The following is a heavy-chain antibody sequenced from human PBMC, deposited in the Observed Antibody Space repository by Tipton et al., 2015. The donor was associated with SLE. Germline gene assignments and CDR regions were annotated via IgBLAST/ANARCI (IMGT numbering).Heavy chain of an antibody. V-gene: IGHV4-59*08. CDR1: GGSLSSYY. CDR3: ARQLRGYYYDSSGQVDP. Sequence: TLSLTCTVSGGSLSSYYWSWIRQPPGKGLEWIGYIYTSGSTNYNPSLKGRVTISVDTSKNQFSLKLSSVTAADTAVYYCARQLRGYYYDSSGQVDPWGQGTLVTVSS. J-gene: IGHJ5*02. CDR2: IYTSGST. D-gene: IGHD3-22*01.